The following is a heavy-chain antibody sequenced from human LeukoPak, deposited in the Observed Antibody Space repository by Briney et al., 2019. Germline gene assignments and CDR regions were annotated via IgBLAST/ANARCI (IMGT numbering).Heavy chain of an antibody. CDR3: ARGGGLDV. V-gene: IGHV3-7*03. CDR1: GFTFGSYW. J-gene: IGHJ6*02. CDR2: VKQDGREK. Sequence: GGSLRLSCVVSGFTFGSYWMSWVRQAPGKGLELVASVKQDGREKYYVDSVKGRFTISRDNAKNLLYLQMNSLRAEDTAVYYCARGGGLDVWGQGATVTVSS.